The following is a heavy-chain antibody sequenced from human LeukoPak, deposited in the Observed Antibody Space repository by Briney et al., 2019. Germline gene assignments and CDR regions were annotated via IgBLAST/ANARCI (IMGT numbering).Heavy chain of an antibody. D-gene: IGHD3-10*01. CDR2: IVGSGVTT. V-gene: IGHV3-23*01. CDR1: GFTFTNYG. Sequence: PGGTLRLSCVASGFTFTNYGMNWVRQAPGKGLEWVSGIVGSGVTTYYADSVKGRFTISRDNSKNTLYLQINSLRAEDTAVYYCARGGMVRGVKASYYFDYWGQGTLVTVSS. J-gene: IGHJ4*02. CDR3: ARGGMVRGVKASYYFDY.